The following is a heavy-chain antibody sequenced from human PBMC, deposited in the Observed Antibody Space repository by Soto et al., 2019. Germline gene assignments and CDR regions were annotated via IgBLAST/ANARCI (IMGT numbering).Heavy chain of an antibody. CDR3: ARNRYGGYDFDS. CDR2: VAQSGYT. V-gene: IGHV4-4*02. J-gene: IGHJ4*02. CDR1: NGSMTSSLW. Sequence: QLQLQESGPGLVKPSGTLSLTCTVSNGSMTSSLWWSWVRQSPGKGLEWIGEVAQSGYTSYNPSLKRRLTISQDRSRNQFSLRLTSVTAADTAVYYCARNRYGGYDFDSWGQGTLVTVSS. D-gene: IGHD5-12*01.